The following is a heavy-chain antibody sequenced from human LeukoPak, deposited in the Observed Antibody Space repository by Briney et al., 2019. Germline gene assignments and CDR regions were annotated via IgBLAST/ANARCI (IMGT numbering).Heavy chain of an antibody. CDR3: ARLTDSSSFLSWFDP. J-gene: IGHJ5*02. V-gene: IGHV7-4-1*02. CDR2: INTNTGNP. Sequence: GASVKVSCKAFGYTFTSYVMNWVRQAPGQGLEWMGWINTNTGNPTYGQGFRGHFVFSLDTSVSTAYLQISSLKAEDTAVYYCARLTDSSSFLSWFDPWGQGTLVTVSS. CDR1: GYTFTSYV. D-gene: IGHD6-6*01.